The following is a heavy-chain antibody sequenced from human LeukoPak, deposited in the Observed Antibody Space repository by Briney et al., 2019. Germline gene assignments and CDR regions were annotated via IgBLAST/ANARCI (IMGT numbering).Heavy chain of an antibody. D-gene: IGHD1-1*01. V-gene: IGHV3-48*03. J-gene: IGHJ4*02. CDR3: ARDLGTPSDY. CDR2: ISSSGSTI. Sequence: GGSLRLSCAASGFTFSSYEMNWVRQAPGKGLEWVSYISSSGSTIYYADSVKGRFTISRDNAKNSLYLQMNSPRAEDTAVYYCARDLGTPSDYWGQGTLVTVSS. CDR1: GFTFSSYE.